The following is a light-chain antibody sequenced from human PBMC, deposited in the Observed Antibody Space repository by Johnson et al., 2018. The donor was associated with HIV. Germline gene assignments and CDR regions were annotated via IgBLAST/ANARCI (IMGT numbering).Light chain of an antibody. V-gene: IGLV1-51*01. CDR1: NTNIGNDF. CDR2: DNN. CDR3: VGWDSSLSGYV. J-gene: IGLJ1*01. Sequence: QSVLTQPPSVSAAPGQKVTVSCSGSNTNIGNDFVSWYQQLPGKAPRLLIYDNNKRPSGIPDRFSGSKSGTSATLGITGLPTGDEADYYCVGWDSSLSGYVFGTGTTVTVL.